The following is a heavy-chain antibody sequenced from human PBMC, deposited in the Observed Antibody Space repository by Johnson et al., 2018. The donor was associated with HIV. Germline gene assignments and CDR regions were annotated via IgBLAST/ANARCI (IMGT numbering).Heavy chain of an antibody. V-gene: IGHV3-9*01. CDR3: AKDLGDPMIEVHAFDI. Sequence: VQLVESGGGVVQPGGSLRLSCAASGFTFDDYAMHWVRQAPGKGLEWVSGISWNSGSIGYADSVKGRFTISRDNAKNSLYLQMYSLRAEDTALYYCAKDLGDPMIEVHAFDIWGQGTMVTVSS. CDR2: ISWNSGSI. D-gene: IGHD3-22*01. CDR1: GFTFDDYA. J-gene: IGHJ3*02.